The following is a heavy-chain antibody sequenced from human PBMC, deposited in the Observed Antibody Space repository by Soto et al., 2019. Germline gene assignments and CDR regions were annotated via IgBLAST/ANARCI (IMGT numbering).Heavy chain of an antibody. Sequence: ESGPTLVNPTQTLTLTCTFSGFSLSTSGVGVGWIRQPPGKALEWLALIYWDDDKRYSPSLKSRLTITKDTSKNQVVLTMTNMDPVDTATYYCAHENRAFFWSGYPTPTSWFDPWGKGTLVTLSS. D-gene: IGHD3-3*01. CDR2: IYWDDDK. CDR3: AHENRAFFWSGYPTPTSWFDP. V-gene: IGHV2-5*02. J-gene: IGHJ5*02. CDR1: GFSLSTSGVG.